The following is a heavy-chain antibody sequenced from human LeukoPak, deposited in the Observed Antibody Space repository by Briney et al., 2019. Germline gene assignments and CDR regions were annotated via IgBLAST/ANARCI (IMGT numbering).Heavy chain of an antibody. CDR2: FDPEDGET. D-gene: IGHD2-2*01. V-gene: IGHV1-24*01. Sequence: ASVKVSCKVSGYTLTELSMHWVRQAPGKGLEWMGGFDPEDGETIYAQKFQGRVTMTEDTSTDTAYMELSSLRSEDTAVYYCATGTGGCSSTSCHPPFYYYGMDVWGKGTTVTVSS. J-gene: IGHJ6*04. CDR1: GYTLTELS. CDR3: ATGTGGCSSTSCHPPFYYYGMDV.